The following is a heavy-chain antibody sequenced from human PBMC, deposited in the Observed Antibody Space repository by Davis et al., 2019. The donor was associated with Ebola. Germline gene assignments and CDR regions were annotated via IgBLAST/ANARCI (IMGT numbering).Heavy chain of an antibody. CDR2: IIPIFGTA. CDR1: GGTFSSYA. CDR3: AREKNYDHGYYFDY. Sequence: AASVKVSCKASGGTFSSYAISWARQAPGQGLEWMGGIIPIFGTANYAQKFQGRVTITADESTSTAYMELSSLRSEDTAVYYCAREKNYDHGYYFDYWGQGTLVTVSS. V-gene: IGHV1-69*13. J-gene: IGHJ4*02. D-gene: IGHD3-3*01.